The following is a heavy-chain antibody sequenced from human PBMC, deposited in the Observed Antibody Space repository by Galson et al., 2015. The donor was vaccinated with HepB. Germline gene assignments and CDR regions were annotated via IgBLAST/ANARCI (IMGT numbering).Heavy chain of an antibody. D-gene: IGHD4-23*01. Sequence: SLRLSCAASGFTVSSNYMSWVRQAPGKGLEWVSVIYSGGSTYYADSVKGRFTTSRDNSKNTLYLQMNSLRAEDTAVYYCARDRWSRGYFDYWGQGTLVTVSS. V-gene: IGHV3-66*01. CDR3: ARDRWSRGYFDY. J-gene: IGHJ4*02. CDR2: IYSGGST. CDR1: GFTVSSNY.